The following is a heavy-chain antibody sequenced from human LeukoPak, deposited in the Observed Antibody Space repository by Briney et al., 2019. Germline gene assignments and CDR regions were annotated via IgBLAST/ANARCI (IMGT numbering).Heavy chain of an antibody. J-gene: IGHJ4*02. V-gene: IGHV1-2*02. CDR1: GYTFTGYY. D-gene: IGHD3-22*01. CDR3: ASHPLAYYYDSSGPMAY. CDR2: INPNSGGT. Sequence: ASVKVSCKASGYTFTGYYMHWVRQAPGQGLEWMGWINPNSGGTNYAQKFQGRVTMTRDTSISTAYMELSSLRSEGMAVYYCASHPLAYYYDSSGPMAYWGQGTLVTVSS.